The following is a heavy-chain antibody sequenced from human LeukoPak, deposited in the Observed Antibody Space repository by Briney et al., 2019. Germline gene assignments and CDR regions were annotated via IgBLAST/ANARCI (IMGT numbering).Heavy chain of an antibody. CDR1: GGSFSGYY. CDR2: INHSGSS. V-gene: IGHV4-34*01. D-gene: IGHD3-10*01. CDR3: ARKGYGSYYYYYYYMDV. Sequence: PSETLSLTCAVYGGSFSGYYWSWIRQPPGKGLEWIGEINHSGSSNYNPSLKSRVTISVAPSKNQFSLQLSSVTAADTAVYYCARKGYGSYYYYYYYMDVWGKGTTVTVSS. J-gene: IGHJ6*03.